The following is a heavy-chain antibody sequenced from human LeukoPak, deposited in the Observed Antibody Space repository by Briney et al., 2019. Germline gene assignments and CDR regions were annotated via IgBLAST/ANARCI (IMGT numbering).Heavy chain of an antibody. CDR1: GFTFSSYA. V-gene: IGHV3-23*01. CDR3: AKDRGDYDILTGYYGHYFDY. D-gene: IGHD3-9*01. J-gene: IGHJ4*02. CDR2: ISGSGGST. Sequence: PGGSLRLSCAASGFTFSSYAMSWVRQAPGKGLEWVSAISGSGGSTYYADSVKGRFTISRDNSKNTLYLQMNSLRAEDTAVYYCAKDRGDYDILTGYYGHYFDYWGQGTLVIVSS.